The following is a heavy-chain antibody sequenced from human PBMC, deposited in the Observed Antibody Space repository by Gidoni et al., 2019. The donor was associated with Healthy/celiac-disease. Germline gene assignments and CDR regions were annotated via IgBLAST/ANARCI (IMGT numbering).Heavy chain of an antibody. D-gene: IGHD6-19*01. CDR3: ARGRSGWLFDY. V-gene: IGHV4-34*01. CDR1: GGSFSGYY. J-gene: IGHJ4*02. Sequence: QVQLQQWGAGLLKPSETLSLTCAVYGGSFSGYYWSWIRQPPGKGLEWIGEINHSGSTNYNPSLKSRVTISVDTSKNQFSLKLSSVTAADTAVYYCARGRSGWLFDYWGQGTLVTVSS. CDR2: INHSGST.